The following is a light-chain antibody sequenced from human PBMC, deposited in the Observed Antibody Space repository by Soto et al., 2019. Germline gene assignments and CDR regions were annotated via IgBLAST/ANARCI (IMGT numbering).Light chain of an antibody. J-gene: IGKJ5*01. Sequence: DIQMTQSPSTLSASVGDRVTITCRASQTISTWLAWYQQKPGKVPKLLIYEASSLESGVPSRFIGSRSGTEFTLTISSLQPDDFATYYCQQYNSYWITFGQGTRLEI. CDR1: QTISTW. CDR2: EAS. CDR3: QQYNSYWIT. V-gene: IGKV1-5*03.